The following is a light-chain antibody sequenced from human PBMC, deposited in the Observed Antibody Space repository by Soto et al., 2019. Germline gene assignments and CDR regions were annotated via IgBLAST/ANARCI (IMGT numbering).Light chain of an antibody. CDR2: GAS. V-gene: IGKV3-15*01. J-gene: IGKJ1*01. CDR1: QSVSSN. Sequence: EIVMTQSPATLSVSPGERATLSCRASQSVSSNLAWYQQKPGQAPRLLIYGASTRATGIPARFSGSGSGTEFTLTISSLQSEDFAVYDWQEYNNWRPWTFGQGTKVEIK. CDR3: QEYNNWRPWT.